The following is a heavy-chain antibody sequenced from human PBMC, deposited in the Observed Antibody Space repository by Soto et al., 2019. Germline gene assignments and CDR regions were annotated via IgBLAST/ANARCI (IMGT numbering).Heavy chain of an antibody. CDR3: ARAHYGDFGYGMDV. CDR2: IYHSGFT. V-gene: IGHV4-4*02. Sequence: SETLSLTCAVSGGSISSSNWWTWVRQPPGKGLEWIGYIYHSGFTNYNPSLKSRVTISVDRSKNQFSLKLSSVTAADTAVYYCARAHYGDFGYGMDVWGQGTTVTVSS. D-gene: IGHD4-17*01. CDR1: GGSISSSNW. J-gene: IGHJ6*02.